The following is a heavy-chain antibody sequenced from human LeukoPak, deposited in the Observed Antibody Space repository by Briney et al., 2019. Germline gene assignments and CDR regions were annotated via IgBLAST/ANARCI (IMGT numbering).Heavy chain of an antibody. D-gene: IGHD2-15*01. Sequence: PSETLSLTCTVSGGSISSYYWSWLRQPAGKGLEWIGRIYTSGSTNYNPSLKRRVTMSVDTSKNQFSLKLSSVTAADTAVYYCAREILLLSQDAFDIWGQGTMVTVSS. CDR3: AREILLLSQDAFDI. J-gene: IGHJ3*02. V-gene: IGHV4-4*07. CDR1: GGSISSYY. CDR2: IYTSGST.